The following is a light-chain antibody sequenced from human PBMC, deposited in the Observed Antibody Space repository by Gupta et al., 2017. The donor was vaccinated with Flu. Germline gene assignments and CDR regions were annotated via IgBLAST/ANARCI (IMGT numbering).Light chain of an antibody. CDR1: SSDVGSYNL. V-gene: IGLV2-23*02. J-gene: IGLJ1*01. CDR3: CSYAGSGTFYV. Sequence: QSALTQPASVSGSPGQSITISCTGTSSDVGSYNLVSWYQQHPGKAPELMIYEVNKRPSGLSNRFWGSKSGNTASLTISGLQAADEADYYCCSYAGSGTFYVFGTGTKVTVL. CDR2: EVN.